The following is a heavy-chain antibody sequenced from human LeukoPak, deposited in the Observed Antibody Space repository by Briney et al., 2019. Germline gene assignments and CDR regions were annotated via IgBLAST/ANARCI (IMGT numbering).Heavy chain of an antibody. V-gene: IGHV3-66*01. D-gene: IGHD2-15*01. J-gene: IGHJ4*02. CDR1: GFTVSSNY. CDR3: AKDAVAATRDDY. CDR2: IYSGGST. Sequence: GGSLRLSCAASGFTVSSNYMSWVRQAPGKGLEWVSVIYSGGSTYYADSVKGRFTISRDNSKNTLYLQMNSLRAEDTAVYYCAKDAVAATRDDYWGQGTLVTVSS.